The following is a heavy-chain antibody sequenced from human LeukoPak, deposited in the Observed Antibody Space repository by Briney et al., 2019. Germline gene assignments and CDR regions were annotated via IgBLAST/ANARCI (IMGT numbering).Heavy chain of an antibody. V-gene: IGHV5-51*01. D-gene: IGHD3-3*01. Sequence: GESLKISCQGSGYSFTSYWIGWVRQMPGKGLEWMGIIYPGDSDTRYSPSFQGQVTISADKSISTAYLQWSSLKASDTAMYYCARPYPPPGFWSGYQYYFDCWGQGTLVTVSS. CDR3: ARPYPPPGFWSGYQYYFDC. CDR2: IYPGDSDT. CDR1: GYSFTSYW. J-gene: IGHJ4*02.